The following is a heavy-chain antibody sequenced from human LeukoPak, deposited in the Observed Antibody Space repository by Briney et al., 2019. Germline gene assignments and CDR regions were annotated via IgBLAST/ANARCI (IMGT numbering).Heavy chain of an antibody. J-gene: IGHJ6*02. D-gene: IGHD5-12*01. CDR2: ISSSGNTI. CDR3: ARSRGVATIPYGMDV. V-gene: IGHV3-11*01. Sequence: GGSLRLSCAASGFTFSDYYMSWIRQAPGKGLEWVSYISSSGNTIYYADSVKGRFTISRDNAKNSLYLQMNSLRAEDTAVYYCARSRGVATIPYGMDVWGQGTTVTVSS. CDR1: GFTFSDYY.